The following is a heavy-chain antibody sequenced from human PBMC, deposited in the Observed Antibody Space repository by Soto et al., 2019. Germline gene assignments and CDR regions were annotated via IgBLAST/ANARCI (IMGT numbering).Heavy chain of an antibody. CDR3: VRHEGLQDVSWGLFDF. Sequence: QVQLQESGPGLVKPSETLSRTCTVSGDSIRNYYWSWIRQPPGKGLEWIAYYSGGSNYNPYSGRVPYTPSLKIRVAISVATSKNQFSLKRSSVTAADAALYYCVRHEGLQDVSWGLFDFWGQGTLVTVSS. D-gene: IGHD6-13*01. CDR2: YSGGSNYNPYSGRV. J-gene: IGHJ4*02. V-gene: IGHV4-59*08. CDR1: GDSIRNYY.